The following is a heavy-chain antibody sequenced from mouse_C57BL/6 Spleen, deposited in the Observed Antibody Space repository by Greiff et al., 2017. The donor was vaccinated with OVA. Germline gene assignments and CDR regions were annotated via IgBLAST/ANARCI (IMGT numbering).Heavy chain of an antibody. CDR3: AGYIHGPYYFDY. J-gene: IGHJ2*01. CDR1: GFTFTDYY. Sequence: EVKLVESGGGLVQPGGSLSLSCAASGFTFTDYYMSWVRQPPGKALEWLGFIRNKANGYTTEYSASVKGRFTISRDNSQSILYLQMNALRAEDSATYYCAGYIHGPYYFDYWGQGTTLTVSS. CDR2: IRNKANGYTT. D-gene: IGHD1-1*02. V-gene: IGHV7-3*01.